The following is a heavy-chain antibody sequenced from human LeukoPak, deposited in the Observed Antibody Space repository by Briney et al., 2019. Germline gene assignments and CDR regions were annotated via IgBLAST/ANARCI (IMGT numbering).Heavy chain of an antibody. D-gene: IGHD3-10*01. V-gene: IGHV1-2*02. Sequence: ASVKVSCKASGYTFTGYYMHWVRQAPGQGLEWMGWINPNSGGTNYAQKFQGRVTMTRDTSISTAYMELSRLRSDDTAVYYCARSTLLWFGESKRSGDYWGQGTLVTVSS. CDR2: INPNSGGT. CDR3: ARSTLLWFGESKRSGDY. CDR1: GYTFTGYY. J-gene: IGHJ4*02.